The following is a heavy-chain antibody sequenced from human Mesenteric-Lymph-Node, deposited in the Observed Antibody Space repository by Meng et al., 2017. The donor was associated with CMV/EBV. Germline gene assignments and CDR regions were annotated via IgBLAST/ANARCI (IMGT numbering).Heavy chain of an antibody. D-gene: IGHD6-13*01. J-gene: IGHJ1*01. CDR1: GYTFTSYG. CDR2: ISAYDSNT. V-gene: IGHV1-18*01. Sequence: KASGYTFTSYGISWVRQAPGQGLELMGWISAYDSNTYYAQTLQYRVTMTTDTSTSTAYMELRSLRSDDTAVYYCAKIAAAGMAYFQHWGQGTLVTVSS. CDR3: AKIAAAGMAYFQH.